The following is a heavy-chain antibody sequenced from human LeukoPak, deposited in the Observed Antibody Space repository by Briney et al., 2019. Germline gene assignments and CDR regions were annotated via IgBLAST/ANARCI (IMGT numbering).Heavy chain of an antibody. V-gene: IGHV1-18*01. D-gene: IGHD2-15*01. J-gene: IGHJ4*02. CDR2: SSAYNGNT. CDR3: ARDYCSGGNCYSELDY. Sequence: ASVKVSCKASGYTFTTYGISWVRQAPGQGLEWMGWSSAYNGNTNYAQKLQGRVTMATDTSTSTAYMELRSLRSDDTAVYYCARDYCSGGNCYSELDYWGQGTLVTVSS. CDR1: GYTFTTYG.